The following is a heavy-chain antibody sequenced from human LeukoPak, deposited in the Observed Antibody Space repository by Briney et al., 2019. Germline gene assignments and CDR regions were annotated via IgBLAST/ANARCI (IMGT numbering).Heavy chain of an antibody. J-gene: IGHJ4*02. V-gene: IGHV6-1*01. D-gene: IGHD6-19*01. Sequence: SQTLSLTCAISGDSVSSNSAAWNWIRQSPSRGLEWLGRTYYRSKWYNDYAVSVKSRITINPDTSKNQFSLQLNSVTPEDTAVYYCARAVGVAGAVAGTDYFDYWGQGTLSPSPQ. CDR1: GDSVSSNSAA. CDR3: ARAVGVAGAVAGTDYFDY. CDR2: TYYRSKWYN.